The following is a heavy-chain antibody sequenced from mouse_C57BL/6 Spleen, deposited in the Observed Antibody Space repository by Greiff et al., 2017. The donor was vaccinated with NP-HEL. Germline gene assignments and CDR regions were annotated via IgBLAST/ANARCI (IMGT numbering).Heavy chain of an antibody. CDR2: IDPSDSYT. V-gene: IGHV1-69*01. J-gene: IGHJ1*03. Sequence: VQLQQPGAELVMPGASVKLSCKASGYTFTSYWMHWVKQRPGQGLEWIGEIDPSDSYTNYNQKFKGKSTLTVDKSSSTAYMQLSSLTSEDSAVYYCGRKRGSSSWYFDVWGTGTTVTVSS. CDR1: GYTFTSYW. CDR3: GRKRGSSSWYFDV. D-gene: IGHD1-1*01.